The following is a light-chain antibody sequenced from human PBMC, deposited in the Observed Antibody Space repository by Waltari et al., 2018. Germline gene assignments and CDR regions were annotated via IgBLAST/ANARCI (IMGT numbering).Light chain of an antibody. CDR2: PNY. CDR1: SSNIGTNT. CDR3: AAWDDSLIGRV. Sequence: QSVLTQPPSTSGTPGQTVTISCSGSSSNIGTNTVTWYQQFPGTAPKVLVLPNYHRPSGVPNRFSASKSGTSASLVISGLQSEDEGDYFCAAWDDSLIGRVFGGGTTLTVL. J-gene: IGLJ3*02. V-gene: IGLV1-44*01.